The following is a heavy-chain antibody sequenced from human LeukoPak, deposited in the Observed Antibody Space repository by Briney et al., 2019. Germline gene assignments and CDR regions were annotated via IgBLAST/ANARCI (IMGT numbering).Heavy chain of an antibody. CDR1: GYTFTDYY. Sequence: GASVKVSCKTSGYTFTDYYLYWVREAPGQGPEWMGRISPDNGVTKIAQKFQGRVTMTRDTSINTIYMELGRLTGDDTAVYYCARKTTALDYWGQGTQISV. CDR2: ISPDNGVT. D-gene: IGHD4-17*01. CDR3: ARKTTALDY. J-gene: IGHJ4*02. V-gene: IGHV1-2*06.